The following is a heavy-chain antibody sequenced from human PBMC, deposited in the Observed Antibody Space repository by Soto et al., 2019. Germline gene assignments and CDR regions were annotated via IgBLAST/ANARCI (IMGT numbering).Heavy chain of an antibody. CDR3: AKEYNWNDYFDF. D-gene: IGHD1-20*01. CDR2: MSGTSGTT. V-gene: IGHV3-23*01. Sequence: LRLSCAASGFSFSSYAMSWVRQAPGKGLEWVSTMSGTSGTTYYADSVKGRFTISRDNSENTLFLQMNSLRAEDTAIYYCAKEYNWNDYFDFWGQGTPVTVSS. J-gene: IGHJ4*02. CDR1: GFSFSSYA.